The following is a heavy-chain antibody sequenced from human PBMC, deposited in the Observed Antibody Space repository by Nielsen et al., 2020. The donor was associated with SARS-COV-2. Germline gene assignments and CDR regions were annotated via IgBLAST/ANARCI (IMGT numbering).Heavy chain of an antibody. CDR2: INVLGST. J-gene: IGHJ6*03. Sequence: SETLSLTCAVYGGSFSGYYWNWIRQSPGKGLEWIGEINVLGSTNYNPSLKGRVAISADMSRNHFSLQLSSVTAADTAVYYCVGSSPNYYYYYMDVWGKGTTVTVSS. V-gene: IGHV4-34*01. CDR3: VGSSPNYYYYYMDV. CDR1: GGSFSGYY. D-gene: IGHD6-13*01.